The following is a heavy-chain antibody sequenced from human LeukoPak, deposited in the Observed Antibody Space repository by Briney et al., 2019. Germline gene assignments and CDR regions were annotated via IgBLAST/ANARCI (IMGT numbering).Heavy chain of an antibody. CDR3: ARGATPIVVVPAAISPRAAAAGGVFDY. V-gene: IGHV4-34*01. CDR2: IYHSGST. J-gene: IGHJ4*02. Sequence: PSETLSLTCAVYGGSFSGYYWSWIRQPPGKGLEWIGSIYHSGSTYYNPSLKSRVTISVDTSKNQFSLKLSSVTAADTAVYYCARGATPIVVVPAAISPRAAAAGGVFDYWGQGTLVTVSS. D-gene: IGHD2-2*01. CDR1: GGSFSGYY.